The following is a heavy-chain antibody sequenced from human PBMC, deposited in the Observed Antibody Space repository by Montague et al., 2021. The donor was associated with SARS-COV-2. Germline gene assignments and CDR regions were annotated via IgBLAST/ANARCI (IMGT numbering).Heavy chain of an antibody. CDR3: ARENPPPLRFGALGYYGMDV. CDR1: GDSVSSNSAA. CDR2: TYYRSKWYN. V-gene: IGHV6-1*01. J-gene: IGHJ6*02. D-gene: IGHD3-10*01. Sequence: CAISGDSVSSNSAAWNWIRQSPSRGLEWLGRTYYRSKWYNDYAVSVKSRITINPDTSKNQFSLQLNSVIPEDTAVYYCARENPPPLRFGALGYYGMDVWGQGTTVTVSS.